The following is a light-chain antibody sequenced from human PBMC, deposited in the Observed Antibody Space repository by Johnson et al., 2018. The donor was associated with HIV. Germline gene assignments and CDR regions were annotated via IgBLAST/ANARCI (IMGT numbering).Light chain of an antibody. CDR3: GTWDTSLSAGGV. CDR1: SSNIANKY. J-gene: IGLJ1*01. CDR2: ENT. V-gene: IGLV1-51*02. Sequence: QSVLTQPPSVSAAPGQKVTISSSGSSSNIANKYVSWYQHLPGTAPKLLIYENTRRPSGIPDRFSGSKSGTSATLGITGLQTGDEADYYCGTWDTSLSAGGVFGSGTKVTVL.